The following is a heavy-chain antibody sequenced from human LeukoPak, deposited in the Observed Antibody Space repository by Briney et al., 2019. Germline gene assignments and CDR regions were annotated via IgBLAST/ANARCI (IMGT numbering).Heavy chain of an antibody. D-gene: IGHD6-13*01. CDR2: VFSSGTT. CDR1: GDSISGYY. Sequence: SETLSLTCTVSGDSISGYYWSWIRQPPGKGLEWIGYVFSSGTTNYNPSLKGRVTLLIDTSKNQFSLELSSVTAADTAVYYCARSGRGAAGMRYISDFWGQGTLVTVSS. J-gene: IGHJ4*02. CDR3: ARSGRGAAGMRYISDF. V-gene: IGHV4-59*01.